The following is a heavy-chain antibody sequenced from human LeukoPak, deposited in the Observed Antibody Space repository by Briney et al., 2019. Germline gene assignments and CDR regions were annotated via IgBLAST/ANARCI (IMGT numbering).Heavy chain of an antibody. Sequence: SVKVSCKASGGTFSSYAISWVRQAPGQGLKWMGGIIPIFGTANYAQKFQGRVTITADESTSTAYMELSSLRSEDTAVYYCRTHSTVVTQPTFDSWGQGTLVTVSS. CDR2: IIPIFGTA. CDR3: RTHSTVVTQPTFDS. V-gene: IGHV1-69*13. D-gene: IGHD4-23*01. CDR1: GGTFSSYA. J-gene: IGHJ4*02.